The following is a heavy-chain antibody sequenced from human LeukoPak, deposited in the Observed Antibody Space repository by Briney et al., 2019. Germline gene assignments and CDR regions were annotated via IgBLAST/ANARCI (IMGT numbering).Heavy chain of an antibody. CDR3: ARYLPWSSGDEGFDY. CDR1: GYTFTGYY. D-gene: IGHD7-27*01. J-gene: IGHJ4*02. V-gene: IGHV1-2*02. CDR2: SNPNSGGT. Sequence: ASVKVSCKASGYTFTGYYMHWVRQAPGQGLEWMGWSNPNSGGTNYAQKFQGRVTMTRDTSISTAYMELSRLRSDDTAVYYCARYLPWSSGDEGFDYWGQGTLVTVSS.